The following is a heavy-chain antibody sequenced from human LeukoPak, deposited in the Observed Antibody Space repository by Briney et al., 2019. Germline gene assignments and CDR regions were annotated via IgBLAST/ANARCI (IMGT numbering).Heavy chain of an antibody. CDR2: ISSIGSTI. CDR1: GFTFSSYE. CDR3: ARDGGASYY. Sequence: GGSLRLSCAASGFTFSSYEMNWVRQAPGKGLEWVSYISSIGSTIYYADSVKGRFTISRDNAKNSLYLQVNSLRAEDTAVYYCARDGGASYYWGQGTLVTVSS. J-gene: IGHJ4*02. D-gene: IGHD3-16*01. V-gene: IGHV3-48*03.